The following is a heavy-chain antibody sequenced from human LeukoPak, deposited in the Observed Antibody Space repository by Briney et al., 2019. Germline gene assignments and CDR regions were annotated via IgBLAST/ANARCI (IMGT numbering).Heavy chain of an antibody. V-gene: IGHV4-61*01. Sequence: KPSETLSHTCTVSGGSVSSGSYYWSWIRQPPGKGLEWIGYIYYSGSTNYNPSLKSRVTISVDTSKNQFSLKLSSVTAADTAVYYCARAHSSGRTFDYWGQGTLVTVSS. J-gene: IGHJ4*02. CDR1: GGSVSSGSYY. D-gene: IGHD3-22*01. CDR2: IYYSGST. CDR3: ARAHSSGRTFDY.